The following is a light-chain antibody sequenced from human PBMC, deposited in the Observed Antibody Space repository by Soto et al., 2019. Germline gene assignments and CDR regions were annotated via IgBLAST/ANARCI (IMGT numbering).Light chain of an antibody. CDR3: AAWDDTLSGVV. V-gene: IGLV1-47*01. J-gene: IGLJ3*02. Sequence: QAVVTQPPSASGTPGQRVTISCSGSGSNVGGNYVYWYQQLPGTAPKLLIYSNDQRPSSVPDRISGSKSGTSASLAISGLRSVDEADYYCAAWDDTLSGVVFGGGTKLTVL. CDR1: GSNVGGNY. CDR2: SND.